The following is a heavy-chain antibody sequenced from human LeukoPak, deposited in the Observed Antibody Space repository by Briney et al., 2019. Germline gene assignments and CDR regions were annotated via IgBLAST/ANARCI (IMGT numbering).Heavy chain of an antibody. CDR3: AADGIYDYVWGSYRADYYYGMDV. J-gene: IGHJ6*04. Sequence: SVKVSCKASGFTFTSSAVQWLRQARGQRLEWIGWIVVGSGNTNYAQKFQERVTITRDMSTSTAYMELSSLRSEDTAVYYCAADGIYDYVWGSYRADYYYGMDVWGKGTTVTVSS. D-gene: IGHD3-16*02. CDR1: GFTFTSSA. V-gene: IGHV1-58*01. CDR2: IVVGSGNT.